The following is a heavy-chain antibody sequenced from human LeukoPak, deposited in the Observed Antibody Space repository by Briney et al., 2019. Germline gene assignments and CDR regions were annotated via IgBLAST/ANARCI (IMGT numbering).Heavy chain of an antibody. D-gene: IGHD6-13*01. V-gene: IGHV4-59*08. CDR1: GGSISSYY. CDR2: IYYSGST. CDR3: ARAEQGIAAAGCWFDP. Sequence: SEALSLTCTVSGGSISSYYWSWIRQPPGKGLEGIGYIYYSGSTNYNPSLKSRVTISVDTSKNQFSLKLSSVTAADTAVYYCARAEQGIAAAGCWFDPWGQGTLVTVSS. J-gene: IGHJ5*02.